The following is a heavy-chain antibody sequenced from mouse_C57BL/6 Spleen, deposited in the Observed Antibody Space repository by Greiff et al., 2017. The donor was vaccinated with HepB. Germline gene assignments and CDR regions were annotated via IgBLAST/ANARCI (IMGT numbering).Heavy chain of an antibody. CDR2: INPSTGGT. V-gene: IGHV1-42*01. Sequence: VQLQQSGPELVKPGASVKISCKASGYSFTGYYMNWVKQSPEKSLEWIGEINPSTGGTTYNQKFKAKATLTVDKSSSTAYMQLKSLTSEDSAVYYCAGTYYYGTGFAYWGQGTLVTVSA. J-gene: IGHJ3*01. D-gene: IGHD1-1*01. CDR3: AGTYYYGTGFAY. CDR1: GYSFTGYY.